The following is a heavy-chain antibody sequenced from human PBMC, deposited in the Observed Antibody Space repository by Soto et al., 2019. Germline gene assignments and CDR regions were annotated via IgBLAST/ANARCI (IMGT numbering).Heavy chain of an antibody. J-gene: IGHJ4*02. CDR1: AYTYG. V-gene: IGHV1-18*01. CDR2: ISGYNGNT. Sequence: QVHLVQSGDEVKKPGASVKVSCKASAYTYGLSWGRQAPGHGLEWMGWISGYNGNTNYAQRLQGRVTMTLDTSTNTAYMELRSLTSDDTAVYYCARESILSAGTSLPVYYFGSWGQGTLVTVSS. D-gene: IGHD1-7*01. CDR3: ARESILSAGTSLPVYYFGS.